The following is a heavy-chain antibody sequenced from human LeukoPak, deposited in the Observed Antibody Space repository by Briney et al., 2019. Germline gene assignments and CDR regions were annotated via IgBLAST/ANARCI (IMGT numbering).Heavy chain of an antibody. CDR1: GFAFSSYG. V-gene: IGHV3-23*01. J-gene: IGHJ4*02. CDR3: AKGTRYSSSWSYSDY. Sequence: GGTLTLSCAASGFAFSSYGMSWVRQAPGKGLEWVSAISGSGGSTYYADSVKGRFTISRDNSKNTLYLQMNSLRAEDTAVYYCAKGTRYSSSWSYSDYWGQGTLVTVSS. CDR2: ISGSGGST. D-gene: IGHD6-13*01.